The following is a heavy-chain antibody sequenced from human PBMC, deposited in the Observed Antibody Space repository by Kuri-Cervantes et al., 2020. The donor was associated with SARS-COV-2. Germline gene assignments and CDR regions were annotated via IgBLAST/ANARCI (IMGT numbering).Heavy chain of an antibody. CDR1: GVSVRSYA. Sequence: GGSLRRSGAAAGVSVRSYAMSWVRQAPGKGLGWVSAISGSGGSTYYADSVKGRFTISRDNSQNTLHLQMKSLRDEDTAIYYCAKDRAGVHDFWGQGTLVTVSS. J-gene: IGHJ4*02. D-gene: IGHD2-21*01. CDR2: ISGSGGST. V-gene: IGHV3-23*01. CDR3: AKDRAGVHDF.